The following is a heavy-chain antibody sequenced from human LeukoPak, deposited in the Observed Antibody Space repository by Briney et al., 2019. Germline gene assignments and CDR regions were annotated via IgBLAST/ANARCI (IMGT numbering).Heavy chain of an antibody. Sequence: GGSLRLSCAVSGFTITSWSMNWVRQAPGKGLEWLSYISSGSSPIYYADSVKGRFTISRDDAKNLVYLQMNSLRAEDTAVYYCTYLRTPYYNDKWLDPWGQGALVTVSS. V-gene: IGHV3-48*04. J-gene: IGHJ5*02. D-gene: IGHD3/OR15-3a*01. CDR3: TYLRTPYYNDKWLDP. CDR1: GFTITSWS. CDR2: ISSGSSPI.